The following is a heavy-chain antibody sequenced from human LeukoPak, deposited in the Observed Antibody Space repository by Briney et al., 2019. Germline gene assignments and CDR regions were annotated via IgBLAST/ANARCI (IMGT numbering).Heavy chain of an antibody. Sequence: GGSLRLSCAASGFTFSSYGIHWVRQAPGKGLEWVAVIWSDGSDKYYADSVKGRFTISRDNSKNTLYLQMNSLRAEDTAVYYCARGTYSDGNGSYNYWGQGTLVTVSS. D-gene: IGHD3-22*01. J-gene: IGHJ4*02. CDR1: GFTFSSYG. CDR2: IWSDGSDK. CDR3: ARGTYSDGNGSYNY. V-gene: IGHV3-33*01.